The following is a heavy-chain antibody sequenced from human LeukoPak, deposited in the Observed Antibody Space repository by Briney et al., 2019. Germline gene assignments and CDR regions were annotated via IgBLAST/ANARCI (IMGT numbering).Heavy chain of an antibody. CDR2: ISDSGST. CDR1: GGSITSYY. V-gene: IGHV4-59*01. Sequence: SETLSLTCTVSGGSITSYYWSWLRQPPGKGLDWIAFISDSGSTYYNPSLKSRVTISLDTSKKQFSLKLTSVTAADTAVYYCPRDFGPSRGFDYWGQGTLVTVSS. D-gene: IGHD3-10*01. J-gene: IGHJ4*02. CDR3: PRDFGPSRGFDY.